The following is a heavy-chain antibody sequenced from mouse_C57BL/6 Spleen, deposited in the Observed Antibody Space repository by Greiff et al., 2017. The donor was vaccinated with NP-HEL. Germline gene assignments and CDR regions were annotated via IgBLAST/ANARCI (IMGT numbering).Heavy chain of an antibody. J-gene: IGHJ4*01. D-gene: IGHD2-4*01. CDR3: ASVKDDYFYYAMDY. Sequence: VQLQQSGPELVKPGASVKISCTASGYAFSSSWMNWVQQRPGKGLEWIGRIYPGDGDTNYNGKFKGKATLTADKYSSTAYMQLSSLTFEYSAVYFCASVKDDYFYYAMDYWGQGTSVTVSS. CDR1: GYAFSSSW. V-gene: IGHV1-82*01. CDR2: IYPGDGDT.